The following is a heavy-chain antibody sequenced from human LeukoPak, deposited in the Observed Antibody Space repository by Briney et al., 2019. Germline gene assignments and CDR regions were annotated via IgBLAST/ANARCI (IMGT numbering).Heavy chain of an antibody. V-gene: IGHV3-66*01. Sequence: AGGSRRLSCAASGFTVSSKYMRWVRQAPGKGLEWVSVIYSGGSTYYADSVKGRFTISRDNSKNTLYLQMNSLRAEDTAVYYCARALPIQLWLLGYFDYWGQGTLVTVSS. D-gene: IGHD5-18*01. J-gene: IGHJ4*02. CDR3: ARALPIQLWLLGYFDY. CDR1: GFTVSSKY. CDR2: IYSGGST.